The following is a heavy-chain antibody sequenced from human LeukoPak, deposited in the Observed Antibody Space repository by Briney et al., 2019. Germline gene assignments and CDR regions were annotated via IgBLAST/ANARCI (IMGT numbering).Heavy chain of an antibody. CDR3: ARVPTYGSGMTDI. J-gene: IGHJ3*02. CDR2: ISYDGSNK. Sequence: GGSLRLSCAASGFTFSGYGMHGVRQAPGKGLEWVAVISYDGSNKYYADSVKGRFTISRDNSKNTLYLQMNSLRAEDTALYYCARVPTYGSGMTDIWGQGTMVTVSS. V-gene: IGHV3-30*03. D-gene: IGHD3-10*01. CDR1: GFTFSGYG.